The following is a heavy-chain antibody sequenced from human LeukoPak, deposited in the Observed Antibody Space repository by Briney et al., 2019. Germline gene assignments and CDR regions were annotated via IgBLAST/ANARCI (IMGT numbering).Heavy chain of an antibody. J-gene: IGHJ4*02. CDR1: GFSFSGAW. D-gene: IGHD3-16*01. CDR2: IKSKTDGETT. CDR3: TTPPGYYDMSPFDH. Sequence: PGGSLRLSCAASGFSFSGAWMTWVRQAPGGGLEWVGHIKSKTDGETTDYAAPVKGRFSISRDDSKNTLYLQINSLKIEDTAVYYCTTPPGYYDMSPFDHWGPGTLVTVSS. V-gene: IGHV3-15*01.